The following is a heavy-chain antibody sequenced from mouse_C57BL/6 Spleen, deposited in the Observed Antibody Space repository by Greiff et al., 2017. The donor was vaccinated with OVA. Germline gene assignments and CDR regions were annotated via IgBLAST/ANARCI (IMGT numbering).Heavy chain of an antibody. J-gene: IGHJ4*01. D-gene: IGHD2-1*01. Sequence: QVQLQQPGAELVKPGASVKLSCKASGYTFTSYWMQWVNQRPGQGLEWIGEIDPSDSYTNYNQKFKGKATLTVDTSSSTAYMQLSSLTSEDSAVYYCARRFYGNYVYAMDYWGQGTSVTVSS. CDR3: ARRFYGNYVYAMDY. CDR1: GYTFTSYW. V-gene: IGHV1-50*01. CDR2: IDPSDSYT.